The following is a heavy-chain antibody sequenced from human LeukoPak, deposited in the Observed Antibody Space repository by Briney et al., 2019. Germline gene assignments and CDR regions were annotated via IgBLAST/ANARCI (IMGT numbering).Heavy chain of an antibody. V-gene: IGHV3-7*01. J-gene: IGHJ4*02. CDR2: IKQDGSEK. Sequence: TGGSLRLSCAASGFTFSSYWMSWVRQAPGKGLEWVANIKQDGSEKYYVDSVKGRFTISRDNAKNSLYLQMNSLRAEDTAVYYCARDVTPHTYYYDSSGYYRDDYWGQGTLVTVSS. CDR3: ARDVTPHTYYYDSSGYYRDDY. D-gene: IGHD3-22*01. CDR1: GFTFSSYW.